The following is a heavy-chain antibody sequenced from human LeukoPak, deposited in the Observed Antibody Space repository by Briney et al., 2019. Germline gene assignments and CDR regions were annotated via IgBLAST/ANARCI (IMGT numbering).Heavy chain of an antibody. CDR1: GFTFSSYE. CDR2: ISGGGGTI. V-gene: IGHV3-48*03. J-gene: IGHJ4*02. Sequence: GGSLRLSCAASGFTFSSYEMNWVRQAPGKALEWVSYISGGGGTIYYVDSVKGRFTISRDNAKSSLYLQMNSLRAEDTAVYYCVRDKYDSSGRFDYWGQGTLVTVSS. CDR3: VRDKYDSSGRFDY. D-gene: IGHD3-22*01.